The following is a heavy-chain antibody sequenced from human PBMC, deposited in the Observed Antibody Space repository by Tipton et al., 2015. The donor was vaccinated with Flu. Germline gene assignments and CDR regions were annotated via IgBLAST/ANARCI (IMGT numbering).Heavy chain of an antibody. CDR3: ARQLRFLEWPYYFEY. D-gene: IGHD3-3*01. CDR1: GITVNNNY. CDR2: IDSDGTT. V-gene: IGHV3-53*01. J-gene: IGHJ4*02. Sequence: SLRLSCAASGITVNNNYMSWVRQAPGKGLEWVPVIDSDGTTYYADSVKGRFTISRDNSKNTLYLQMDSLRAEDTAVYYCARQLRFLEWPYYFEYWGQGTLVTVSS.